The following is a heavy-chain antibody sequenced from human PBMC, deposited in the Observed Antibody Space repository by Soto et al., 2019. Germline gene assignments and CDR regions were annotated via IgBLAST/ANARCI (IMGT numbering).Heavy chain of an antibody. CDR3: ARHSYYYGSTYGCWLDP. Sequence: QLQLQESGPGLVKPSETLSLTCTVSGGSISSSSYYWGWIRQPPGKGLEWIGIIYYSGSTYYNPSLKSRVTISVDTSKNQFSLKLSSVTAADTAVYYCARHSYYYGSTYGCWLDPWGQGTLVTVSS. V-gene: IGHV4-39*01. D-gene: IGHD3-10*01. CDR2: IYYSGST. CDR1: GGSISSSSYY. J-gene: IGHJ5*02.